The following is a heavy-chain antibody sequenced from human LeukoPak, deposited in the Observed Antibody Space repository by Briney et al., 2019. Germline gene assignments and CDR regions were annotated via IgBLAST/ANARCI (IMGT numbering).Heavy chain of an antibody. V-gene: IGHV3-23*01. CDR2: ISGSGSTT. CDR3: AKKGSRAIATGGFDC. Sequence: QPGGSLRLSCAASGFTFSSYAMSWVRQAPGKGLEWISTISGSGSTTYYGDSVKGRFTISRDSSKNTLDLQMNSLRAEDTAVNYCAKKGSRAIATGGFDCWGQGTLVIVSS. D-gene: IGHD6-13*01. CDR1: GFTFSSYA. J-gene: IGHJ4*02.